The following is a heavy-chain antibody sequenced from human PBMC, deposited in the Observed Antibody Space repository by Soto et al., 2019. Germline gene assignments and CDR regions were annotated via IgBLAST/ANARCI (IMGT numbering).Heavy chain of an antibody. V-gene: IGHV4-39*01. D-gene: IGHD3-3*01. CDR1: GGSISRSNSY. Sequence: QLQLQESGPGLLKPSETLSLTCTVSGGSISRSNSYWGWIRQPPGKGLEWIGSINYSGSTYYNPSLKSRITISVETSKNQFSLKLSSVTAADTAVYFCAKTGFWSNYRVADYWGQGTLVTVSS. J-gene: IGHJ4*02. CDR2: INYSGST. CDR3: AKTGFWSNYRVADY.